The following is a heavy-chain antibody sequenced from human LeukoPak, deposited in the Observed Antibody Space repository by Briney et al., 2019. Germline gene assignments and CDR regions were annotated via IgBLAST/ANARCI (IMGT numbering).Heavy chain of an antibody. J-gene: IGHJ5*02. V-gene: IGHV4-30-4*01. CDR2: IYYSGST. Sequence: SSQTLSLTCTVSGGSISSGDYYWSWIRQPPGKGLEWIGYIYYSGSTYYNPSLKSRVTISVDTSKNQFSLKLNSVTAADTAAYYCAEMVRGVTNWFDPWGQGTLVTVSS. CDR3: AEMVRGVTNWFDP. D-gene: IGHD3-10*01. CDR1: GGSISSGDYY.